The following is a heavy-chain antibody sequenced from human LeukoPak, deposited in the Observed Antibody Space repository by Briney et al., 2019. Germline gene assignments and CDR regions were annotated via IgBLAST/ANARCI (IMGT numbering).Heavy chain of an antibody. J-gene: IGHJ3*02. CDR1: CYTFASYV. Sequence: ASLKLSCTASCYTFASYVVIGVRRAPGQGLEWMGWISAYNGNTNYAQKLQGRVTMTTDTSTSTAYMELRSLRSDDTAVYYCARAGGYSYQLTEGGDAFDIWGQGTMVTVSS. V-gene: IGHV1-18*04. CDR2: ISAYNGNT. D-gene: IGHD5-18*01. CDR3: ARAGGYSYQLTEGGDAFDI.